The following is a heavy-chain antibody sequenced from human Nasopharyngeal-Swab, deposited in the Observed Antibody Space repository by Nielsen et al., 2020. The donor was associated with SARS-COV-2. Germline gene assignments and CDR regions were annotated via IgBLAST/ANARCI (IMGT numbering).Heavy chain of an antibody. CDR3: TTDAIYDFWSGYLDY. J-gene: IGHJ4*02. Sequence: WIRQSPGQGLEWVGRIKSKTDGGTTDYAAPVKGRFTISRDDSKNTLYLQMNSLKTEDTAVYYCTTDAIYDFWSGYLDYWGQGTLVTVSS. D-gene: IGHD3-3*01. CDR2: IKSKTDGGTT. V-gene: IGHV3-15*01.